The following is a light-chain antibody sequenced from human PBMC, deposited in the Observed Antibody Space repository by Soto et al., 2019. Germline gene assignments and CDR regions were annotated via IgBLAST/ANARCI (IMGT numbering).Light chain of an antibody. V-gene: IGKV1-39*01. CDR1: ESVSRY. CDR2: ATS. Sequence: DIQMTQSPSSLSASIGDRVTISCRTSESVSRYLNWYQQKPGKAPNLLIYATSRLQSGVPSRFSGSGSATEFTLTISGLQSDDFATYYCQQSYSTPRTFGQGTKVEI. J-gene: IGKJ1*01. CDR3: QQSYSTPRT.